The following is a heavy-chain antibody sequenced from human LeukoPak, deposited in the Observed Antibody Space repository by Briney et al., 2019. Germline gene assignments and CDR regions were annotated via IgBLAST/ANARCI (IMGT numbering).Heavy chain of an antibody. Sequence: GGSLRLSCAASGFTFSSYAMHWGREAPGKGLEWGAVISDDGSNKYYADSVKGRFTISRDNSKNTLYLPLNSLRAEDTAVYYCAREPRGYEFDYWGQGTLVTVSS. CDR3: AREPRGYEFDY. J-gene: IGHJ4*02. CDR1: GFTFSSYA. V-gene: IGHV3-30-3*01. CDR2: ISDDGSNK. D-gene: IGHD5-18*01.